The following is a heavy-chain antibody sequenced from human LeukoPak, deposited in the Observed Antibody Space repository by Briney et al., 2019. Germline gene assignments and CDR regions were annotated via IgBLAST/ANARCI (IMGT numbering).Heavy chain of an antibody. CDR3: ARDGPAQMVDFDY. J-gene: IGHJ4*02. Sequence: GASVKVYCKASGYTFTCSGGNRYLLRQGSGQSLHFVGWLHPINGATGYAQKFQGRVAMTTDTSISTAYMELSRLRPDDTAIYYCARDGPAQMVDFDYWGQGTLVTVSS. V-gene: IGHV1-2*02. CDR1: GYTFTCSGGN. D-gene: IGHD3-10*01. CDR2: LHPINGAT.